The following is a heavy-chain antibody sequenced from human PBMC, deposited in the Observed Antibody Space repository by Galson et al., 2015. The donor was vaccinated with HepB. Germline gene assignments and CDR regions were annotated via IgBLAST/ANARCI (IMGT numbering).Heavy chain of an antibody. Sequence: VKVSCKASGYTFTSYDINWVRQATGQGLEGMGWMNPNSGNTGYAQKFQGRVTMTRNTSISTAYMELSSLRSEDTAVYYCARSFLWNGYSAYYFDYWGQGTLVTVSS. CDR2: MNPNSGNT. V-gene: IGHV1-8*01. D-gene: IGHD3-3*01. CDR1: GYTFTSYD. CDR3: ARSFLWNGYSAYYFDY. J-gene: IGHJ4*02.